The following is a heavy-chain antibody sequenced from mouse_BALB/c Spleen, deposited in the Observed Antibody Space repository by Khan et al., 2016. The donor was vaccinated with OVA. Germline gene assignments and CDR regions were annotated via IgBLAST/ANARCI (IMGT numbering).Heavy chain of an antibody. Sequence: QLQQSGAELARPGASVKLSCKASGYTFTDYYINWVKLRTGQGIEWIGEISPGSGDTYYNERFKGKATLTADKSSSTAYMQLSSLTSEASAVYFCARRNYFGYTFAYWGQGTLVTVSA. V-gene: IGHV1-77*01. D-gene: IGHD1-2*01. CDR3: ARRNYFGYTFAY. J-gene: IGHJ3*01. CDR1: GYTFTDYY. CDR2: ISPGSGDT.